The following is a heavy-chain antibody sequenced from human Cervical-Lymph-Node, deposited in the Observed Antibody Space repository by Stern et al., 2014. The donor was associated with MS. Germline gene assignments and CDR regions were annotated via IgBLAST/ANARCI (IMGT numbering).Heavy chain of an antibody. CDR2: VYPGDSYT. Sequence: VQLVQSGAEVKKSGESLKISCKGSGYSFTTHWIAWVRPTPGKGLEWMGIVYPGDSYTTYSPSFQGQVTISADKSINTAYLHWSSLKASDTAMYYCARHPYSGDFSYGGGFDYWGQGTLVTVSS. CDR1: GYSFTTHW. CDR3: ARHPYSGDFSYGGGFDY. D-gene: IGHD1-26*01. V-gene: IGHV5-51*01. J-gene: IGHJ4*02.